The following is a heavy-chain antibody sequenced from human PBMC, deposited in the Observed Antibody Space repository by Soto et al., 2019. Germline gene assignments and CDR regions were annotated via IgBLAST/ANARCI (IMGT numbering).Heavy chain of an antibody. CDR1: GGSISSSSYL. V-gene: IGHV4-39*07. D-gene: IGHD5-12*01. CDR3: ARAYGGYADY. CDR2: IYFAGST. Sequence: PSETLSLTCTVSGGSISSSSYLWGLIRQPPGKGLEWIGSIYFAGSTHYNPSLQSRLTISVDTSKNQFSLKLSSVTAADTAVYYCARAYGGYADYWGQGALVTVS. J-gene: IGHJ4*02.